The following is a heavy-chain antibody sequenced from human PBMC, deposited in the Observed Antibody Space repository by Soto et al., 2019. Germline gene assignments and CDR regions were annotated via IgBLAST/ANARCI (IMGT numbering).Heavy chain of an antibody. J-gene: IGHJ4*02. CDR3: ATKTYYYGSGSYYNDY. CDR1: GYTLTELS. Sequence: ASVKVSCKVSGYTLTELSMHWVRQAPGKGLEWMGGFDPEDGETIYAQKFQGRVTMTEDTSTDTAYMELSSLRSEDTAVYYCATKTYYYGSGSYYNDYWGQGTLVTVSS. D-gene: IGHD3-10*01. V-gene: IGHV1-24*01. CDR2: FDPEDGET.